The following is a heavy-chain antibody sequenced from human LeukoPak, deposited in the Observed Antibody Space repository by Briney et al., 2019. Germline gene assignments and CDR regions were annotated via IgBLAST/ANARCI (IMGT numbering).Heavy chain of an antibody. CDR3: ARRVKYDFWSASLPHAFDI. Sequence: SETLSLTCAVYGGSFSGYYWSWIRQPPGKGLEWIGYIYTSGSTNYNPSLKSRVTISVDTSKNQFSLKLSSVTAADTAVYYCARRVKYDFWSASLPHAFDIWGQGTMVTVSS. CDR1: GGSFSGYY. V-gene: IGHV4-4*09. CDR2: IYTSGST. J-gene: IGHJ3*02. D-gene: IGHD3-3*01.